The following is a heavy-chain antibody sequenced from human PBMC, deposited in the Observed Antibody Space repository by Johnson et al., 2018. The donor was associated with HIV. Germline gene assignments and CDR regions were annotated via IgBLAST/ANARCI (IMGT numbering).Heavy chain of an antibody. CDR1: GFTFSSYG. CDR3: ARPWGGSSSDAFDI. CDR2: IRYDGSNK. D-gene: IGHD1-26*01. J-gene: IGHJ3*02. V-gene: IGHV3-30*02. Sequence: QVQLVESGGGLVQPGGSLRLSCAASGFTFSSYGMHWVRQAPGKGLEWVAFIRYDGSNKYYADSVKGRFTISRDNSKNTLYLQMNSLRAEDTDLYYCARPWGGSSSDAFDIWGQGTMVTVSS.